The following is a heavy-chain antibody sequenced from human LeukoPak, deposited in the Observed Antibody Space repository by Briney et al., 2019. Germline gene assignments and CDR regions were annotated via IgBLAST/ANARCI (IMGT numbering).Heavy chain of an antibody. J-gene: IGHJ4*02. CDR2: ISYDGTNK. Sequence: GVALRLSCAASRFTFSTYAMHWVRQAPGKGLEWVAVISYDGTNKNYADSVKGRFTISRDNSKNTLYLQMNSLRAEDTAVYYCTRGPGYHDSSYLDYWGQGTLVTVSS. CDR1: RFTFSTYA. D-gene: IGHD3-22*01. V-gene: IGHV3-30*04. CDR3: TRGPGYHDSSYLDY.